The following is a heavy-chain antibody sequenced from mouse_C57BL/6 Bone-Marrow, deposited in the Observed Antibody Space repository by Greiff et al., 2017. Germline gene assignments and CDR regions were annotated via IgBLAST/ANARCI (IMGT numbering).Heavy chain of an antibody. V-gene: IGHV1-59*01. Sequence: QVQLQQPGAELVRPGTSVTLSCKASGYTFTSYWMHWVKQRPGQGLEWIGVIDPSDSYTNYNQKFKGKATLTVDTSSSTAYMQLSSLTSEDSAVYYCARRSGLVYFDVWGTGTTVTVSS. CDR1: GYTFTSYW. J-gene: IGHJ1*03. D-gene: IGHD3-3*01. CDR3: ARRSGLVYFDV. CDR2: IDPSDSYT.